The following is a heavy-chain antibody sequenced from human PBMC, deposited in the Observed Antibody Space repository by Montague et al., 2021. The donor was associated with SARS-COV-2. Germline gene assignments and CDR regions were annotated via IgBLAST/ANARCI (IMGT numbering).Heavy chain of an antibody. CDR2: ISSSGHTI. D-gene: IGHD1-1*01. CDR1: GFSFSKYS. Sequence: SLRLSCAASGFSFSKYSMNWVRLTPGKGLEWLSYISSSGHTIYYADSXXGRFSISRDNAKNSLFLQMNTLRDEDTALYYCARVEGTMAAVFDRWGQGTLVIVSS. J-gene: IGHJ5*02. CDR3: ARVEGTMAAVFDR. V-gene: IGHV3-48*02.